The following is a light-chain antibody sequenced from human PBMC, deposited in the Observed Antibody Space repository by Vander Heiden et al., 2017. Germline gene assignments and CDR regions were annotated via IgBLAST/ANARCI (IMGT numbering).Light chain of an antibody. Sequence: DIQMTQSPSSLSASVGDRATITCRASQTIYISLNWYQLKTGKAPRILIYYASNLQSGVPSGFRSSGSGTEFTLTIRSLQPEDFATYYCQQSYRSPPWTFGQGTKVEVK. J-gene: IGKJ1*01. CDR2: YAS. CDR1: QTIYIS. CDR3: QQSYRSPPWT. V-gene: IGKV1-39*01.